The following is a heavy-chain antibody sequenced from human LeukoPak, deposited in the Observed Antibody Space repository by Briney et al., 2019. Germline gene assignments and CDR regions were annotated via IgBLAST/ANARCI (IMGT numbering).Heavy chain of an antibody. CDR3: TRLPVAVNYYYYYYYMDV. CDR2: IKSKTDGGTT. CDR1: GFTFSNAW. D-gene: IGHD6-19*01. J-gene: IGHJ6*03. V-gene: IGHV3-15*01. Sequence: GGSLRLSCAASGFTFSNAWMSWVRQAPGKGLEWVGRIKSKTDGGTTDYAAPVKGRFTISRDDSKNTVYLQMNSLKTEDTAVYYCTRLPVAVNYYYYYYYMDVWGKGTTVTVSS.